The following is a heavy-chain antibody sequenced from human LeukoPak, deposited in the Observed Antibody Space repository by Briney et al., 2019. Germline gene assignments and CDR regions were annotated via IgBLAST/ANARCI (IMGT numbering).Heavy chain of an antibody. D-gene: IGHD3-22*01. CDR3: ARERRSRLYYYDSSGYLV. J-gene: IGHJ4*02. CDR1: GYTFTSYG. Sequence: WASVKVSCKASGYTFTSYGISWVLQAPGQGLEWMGWISAYNGNTNYAQKLQGRVTMTTDTSTSTAYMELRSLRSDDTAVYYCARERRSRLYYYDSSGYLVWGQGTLVTVSS. V-gene: IGHV1-18*01. CDR2: ISAYNGNT.